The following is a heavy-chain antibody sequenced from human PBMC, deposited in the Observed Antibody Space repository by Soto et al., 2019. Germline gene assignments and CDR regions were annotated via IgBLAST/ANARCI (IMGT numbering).Heavy chain of an antibody. Sequence: PGGSLRLSCTASGFTFSSFAMSWVRQAPGKGLEWVSSINIVGGATNFADSVKGRFTISRDDSKNTLYLQMNSLRAEDTAVYYCAKNYYFDCWGQGTRVTVSS. CDR3: AKNYYFDC. V-gene: IGHV3-23*01. J-gene: IGHJ4*02. CDR1: GFTFSSFA. CDR2: INIVGGAT.